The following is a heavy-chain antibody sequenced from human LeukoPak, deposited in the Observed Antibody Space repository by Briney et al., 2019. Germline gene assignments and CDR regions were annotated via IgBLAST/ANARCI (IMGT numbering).Heavy chain of an antibody. CDR3: AREAGDNAYDV. V-gene: IGHV1-2*02. Sequence: ASVKVSCKASGYTFTDFYMHLLRQAPGQGLEWMGWINPKSGGTRYAQRFQGRVTMTRDMSISTSYMEVSRLIYDDTAVYYCAREAGDNAYDVWGQGTMVTVSS. CDR2: INPKSGGT. J-gene: IGHJ3*01. CDR1: GYTFTDFY. D-gene: IGHD2-21*01.